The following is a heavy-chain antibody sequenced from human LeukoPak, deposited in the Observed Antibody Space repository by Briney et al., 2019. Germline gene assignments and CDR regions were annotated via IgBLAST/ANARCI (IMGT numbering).Heavy chain of an antibody. J-gene: IGHJ4*02. Sequence: SETLSLTRTVSGASFGSHYWTWIRQPPGEGLEWIGYVYYDGTTNYNPSLKSRVTISIDTSNNQFSLNLRSVTAADTAIYYCARRYYYHSSGYYYSYLDYWGQGALVTVSS. CDR1: GASFGSHY. V-gene: IGHV4-59*11. D-gene: IGHD3-22*01. CDR2: VYYDGTT. CDR3: ARRYYYHSSGYYYSYLDY.